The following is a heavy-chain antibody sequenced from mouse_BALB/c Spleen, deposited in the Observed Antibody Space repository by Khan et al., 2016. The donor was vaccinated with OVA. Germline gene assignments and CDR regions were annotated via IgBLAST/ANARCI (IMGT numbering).Heavy chain of an antibody. D-gene: IGHD1-1*01. CDR1: DYAFSSYW. V-gene: IGHV1-80*01. Sequence: QVQLQQSGAELVRPGSSVKISCKASDYAFSSYWMNWVKQRPGQGLEWIGQIYPGDGNTYYNGKFKGKATLTADRSSSTAYMQLTRLTSEDSAVYFCAREGYYGSRRAWFAYWGQGTLVTVSA. CDR3: AREGYYGSRRAWFAY. CDR2: IYPGDGNT. J-gene: IGHJ3*01.